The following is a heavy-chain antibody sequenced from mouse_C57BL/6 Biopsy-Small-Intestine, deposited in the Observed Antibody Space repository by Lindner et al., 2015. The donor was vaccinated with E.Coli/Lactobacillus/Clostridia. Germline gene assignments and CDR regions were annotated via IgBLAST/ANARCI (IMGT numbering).Heavy chain of an antibody. CDR3: ARFTTVVADY. J-gene: IGHJ2*01. Sequence: VQLQESGPELVKPGASVKISCKASGYSFTSYYIHWVKQRPGQGLEWIGWIYPGSGNTKYNEKFKGKATLTADTSSSTAYMQLSSLTSEDSAVYYCARFTTVVADYWGQGTTLTVSS. CDR1: GYSFTSYY. CDR2: IYPGSGNT. V-gene: IGHV1-66*01. D-gene: IGHD1-1*01.